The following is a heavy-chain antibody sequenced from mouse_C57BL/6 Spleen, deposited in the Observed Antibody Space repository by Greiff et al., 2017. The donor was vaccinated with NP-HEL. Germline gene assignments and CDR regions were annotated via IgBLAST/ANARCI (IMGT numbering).Heavy chain of an antibody. CDR3: ARRGLRDYAMDY. CDR2: SNPSSGYT. J-gene: IGHJ4*01. Sequence: ESGAELARPGASVKMSCKASGYTFSSYTMHWVKQRPGQGLEWIGYSNPSSGYTKYNQKFKDKATLTADKSSSTAYMQLSSLTSEDSAVYYCARRGLRDYAMDYWGQGTSVTVSS. D-gene: IGHD2-4*01. CDR1: GYTFSSYT. V-gene: IGHV1-4*01.